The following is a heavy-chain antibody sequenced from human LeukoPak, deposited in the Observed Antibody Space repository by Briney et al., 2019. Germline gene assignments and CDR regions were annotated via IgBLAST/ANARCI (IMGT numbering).Heavy chain of an antibody. CDR1: GFTFSSYW. J-gene: IGHJ4*02. V-gene: IGHV3-7*01. D-gene: IGHD4-11*01. CDR3: ARVFRSTVTGEYYFDY. CDR2: IKQDGSEK. Sequence: GGSLRLSCAASGFTFSSYWMSWVRQAPGKGLEWVANIKQDGSEKYYVDSVKGRFTISGDNAKNSLYLQMNSLRAEDTAVYYCARVFRSTVTGEYYFDYWGQGTLVTVSS.